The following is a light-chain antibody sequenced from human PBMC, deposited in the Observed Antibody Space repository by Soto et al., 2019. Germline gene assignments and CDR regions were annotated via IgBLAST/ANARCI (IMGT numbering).Light chain of an antibody. Sequence: EIVLTQSPATLSFSPVERATLSCRASQSVSRYLAWYQPTPGQAPRLLIYDSSNRATGIPARFSGSGSGTDFTLTISSLEPEDFAVYYCQQSSNWPPITFGQGTRLEIK. V-gene: IGKV3-11*01. J-gene: IGKJ5*01. CDR2: DSS. CDR1: QSVSRY. CDR3: QQSSNWPPIT.